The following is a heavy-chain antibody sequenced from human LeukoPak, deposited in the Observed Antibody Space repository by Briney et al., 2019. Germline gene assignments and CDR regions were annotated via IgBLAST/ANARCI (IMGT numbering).Heavy chain of an antibody. Sequence: PGGSLRLSCAASGFTFSSYWMSWVRQAPGKGLEWVANIKQDGSEKYYVDSVKGRFTISRDNAKNSLYLQMNSLRAEDTAVYYCARDHYYGSGSYYYREYYYYGMDVWGQGTTVTVS. J-gene: IGHJ6*02. V-gene: IGHV3-7*01. CDR2: IKQDGSEK. CDR3: ARDHYYGSGSYYYREYYYYGMDV. CDR1: GFTFSSYW. D-gene: IGHD3-10*01.